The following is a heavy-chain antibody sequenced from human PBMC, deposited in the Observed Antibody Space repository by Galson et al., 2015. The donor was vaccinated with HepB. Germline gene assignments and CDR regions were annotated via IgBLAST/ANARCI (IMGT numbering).Heavy chain of an antibody. CDR2: ISSSSSYT. D-gene: IGHD6-13*01. J-gene: IGHJ3*02. CDR3: AREDDSSSWQNAFDI. V-gene: IGHV3-11*05. Sequence: SLRLSCAASGFTFSDYYMSWIRQAPGKGLEWVSYISSSSSYTNYADSVKGRFTISRDNAKNSLYLQMNSLRAEDTAVYYCAREDDSSSWQNAFDIWGQGTMVTVSS. CDR1: GFTFSDYY.